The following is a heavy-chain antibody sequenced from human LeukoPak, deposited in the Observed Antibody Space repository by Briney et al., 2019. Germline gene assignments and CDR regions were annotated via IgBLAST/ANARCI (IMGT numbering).Heavy chain of an antibody. V-gene: IGHV3-49*03. J-gene: IGHJ4*02. CDR3: TRVYSSGWYHLDYFDY. D-gene: IGHD6-19*01. CDR1: GFTFGDYA. Sequence: GGSLRLSCTASGFTFGDYAMSWFRQAPGKGLEWVGFIRSKAYGGTTEYAASVKGRFTISRDDSKSIAYLQMNSLKTKDTAVYYCTRVYSSGWYHLDYFDYWGQGTLVTVSS. CDR2: IRSKAYGGTT.